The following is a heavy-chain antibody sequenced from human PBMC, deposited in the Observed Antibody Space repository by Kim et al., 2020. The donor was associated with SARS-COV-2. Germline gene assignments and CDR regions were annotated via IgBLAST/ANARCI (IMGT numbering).Heavy chain of an antibody. CDR2: INPGNGDT. Sequence: ASVKVSCKTSGYTFANYAVHWVRQAPGQGLEWMGWINPGNGDTRFSQRLQGRVTITSDTSASTTYMELTSLRSEDSAVFYCVRTPVAGTFPYDYWGQGTL. D-gene: IGHD6-19*01. CDR1: GYTFANYA. CDR3: VRTPVAGTFPYDY. J-gene: IGHJ1*01. V-gene: IGHV1-3*01.